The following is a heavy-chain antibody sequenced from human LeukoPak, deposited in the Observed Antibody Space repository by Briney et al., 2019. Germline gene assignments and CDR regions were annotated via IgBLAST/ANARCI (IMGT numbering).Heavy chain of an antibody. CDR2: ISGSGDNT. V-gene: IGHV3-23*01. CDR3: AKGSGYDTDFDY. CDR1: GFTFSTYV. Sequence: GGSLRLSCAASGFTFSTYVMSWVRQAPGEGLEWVSGISGSGDNTYYADSVKGRFTVSRDNSKNTLYLQMNSLRAEDTAIYYCAKGSGYDTDFDYWGQGTLVTVSS. D-gene: IGHD3-9*01. J-gene: IGHJ4*02.